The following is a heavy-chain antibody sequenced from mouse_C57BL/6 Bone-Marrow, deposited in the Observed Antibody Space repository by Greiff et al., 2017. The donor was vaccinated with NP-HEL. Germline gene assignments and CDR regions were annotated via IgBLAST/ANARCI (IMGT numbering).Heavy chain of an antibody. CDR3: ARHYGRAMDY. J-gene: IGHJ4*01. Sequence: EVKLVESGGGLVKPGGSLKLSCAASGFTFSSYTMSWVRQTPEKRLEWVATISGGGGNTYYPDSVKGRFTISRDNAKNTLYLQISSLRSEDTALYYCARHYGRAMDYWGQGTSVTVSS. CDR2: ISGGGGNT. CDR1: GFTFSSYT. V-gene: IGHV5-9*01. D-gene: IGHD1-1*01.